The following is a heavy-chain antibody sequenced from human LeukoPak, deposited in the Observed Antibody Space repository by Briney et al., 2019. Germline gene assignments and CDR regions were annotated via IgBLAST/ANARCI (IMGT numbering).Heavy chain of an antibody. Sequence: ASVKVSCKASGYTFTGYYMHWVRQAPGQGLEWMGWINPNSGGTNYAQKFQGRVTMTRDTSISTAYMELSSLRSEDTAVYYCARVRFGVYDYWGQGTLVTVSS. V-gene: IGHV1-2*02. J-gene: IGHJ4*02. CDR1: GYTFTGYY. D-gene: IGHD3-16*01. CDR2: INPNSGGT. CDR3: ARVRFGVYDY.